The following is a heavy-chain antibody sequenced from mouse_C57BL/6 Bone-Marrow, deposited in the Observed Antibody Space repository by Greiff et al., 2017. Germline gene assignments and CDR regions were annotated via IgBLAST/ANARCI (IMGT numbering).Heavy chain of an antibody. CDR2: IWRGGST. J-gene: IGHJ4*01. CDR3: AKNSDPYAMDY. V-gene: IGHV2-5*01. CDR1: GFSLTSYG. Sequence: VMLVESGPGLVQPSQSLSITCPVSGFSLTSYGVHWVRQSPGKGLEWLGVIWRGGSTDYNAAFMSRLSITKDNSKSQVFFKMNSLQADDTAIYYCAKNSDPYAMDYWGQGTSVTVSS.